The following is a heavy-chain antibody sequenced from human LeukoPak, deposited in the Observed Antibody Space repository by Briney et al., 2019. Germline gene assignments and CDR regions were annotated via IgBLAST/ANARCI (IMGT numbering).Heavy chain of an antibody. V-gene: IGHV3-21*01. J-gene: IGHJ4*02. CDR1: GFTFSSYS. CDR3: ARGWFGELLSLN. Sequence: GGSLRLSCAASGFTFSSYSMNWVRQAPGKGLEWVSSISSSSSYIYYADSVKGRFTISRDNAKNSLYLQMNSLRAEDTAVYYCARGWFGELLSLNWGQGTLVTVSS. D-gene: IGHD3-10*01. CDR2: ISSSSSYI.